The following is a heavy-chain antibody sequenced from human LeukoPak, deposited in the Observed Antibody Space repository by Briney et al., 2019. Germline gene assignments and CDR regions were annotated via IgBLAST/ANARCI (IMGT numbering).Heavy chain of an antibody. D-gene: IGHD3-9*01. CDR2: IYSGGST. Sequence: GGSLRLSCAASGFTFSSKYMNWVRQAPGKGLEWVSVIYSGGSTYYADSVEGRFTISTDNSKNTLYLQTNSLRAEDMAVYYCARGSSTIFEGYFDYWGQGTLVTVSS. CDR3: ARGSSTIFEGYFDY. J-gene: IGHJ4*02. CDR1: GFTFSSKY. V-gene: IGHV3-66*01.